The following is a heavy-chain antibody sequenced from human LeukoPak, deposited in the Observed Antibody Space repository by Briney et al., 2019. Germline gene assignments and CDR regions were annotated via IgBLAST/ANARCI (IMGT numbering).Heavy chain of an antibody. D-gene: IGHD3-16*01. CDR3: ARDFGGYLGY. Sequence: ASVKVSCKTSGYTFTTYGISWVRQAPGQGLEWMGWINPNSGGTNYAQKFQGRVTMTRDTSISTAYMELSRLRSDDTAVYYCARDFGGYLGYWGQGTLVTVSS. V-gene: IGHV1-2*02. J-gene: IGHJ4*02. CDR1: GYTFTTYG. CDR2: INPNSGGT.